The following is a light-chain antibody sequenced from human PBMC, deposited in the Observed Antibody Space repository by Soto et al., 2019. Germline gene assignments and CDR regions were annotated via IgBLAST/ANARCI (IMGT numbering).Light chain of an antibody. Sequence: QSVLTQPASVSGSPGQSITISCTGTSSDVGGYNYVSWYQQHPGKAPKLMIYEVSNRPSGVSNRFSGSKSGNTASLTISGLPAEDEADYYCSSYTSSSVVFGGGTKVTVL. CDR1: SSDVGGYNY. CDR2: EVS. CDR3: SSYTSSSVV. V-gene: IGLV2-14*01. J-gene: IGLJ2*01.